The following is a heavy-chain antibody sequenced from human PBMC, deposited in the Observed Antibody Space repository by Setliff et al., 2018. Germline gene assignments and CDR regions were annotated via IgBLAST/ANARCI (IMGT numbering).Heavy chain of an antibody. Sequence: GGSLRLSCAASGFTFSTYRMHWVRQAPGKGLEWVAVIWDDGVKKYHADSVKGRFTISKDNSKNTLYLQMNSLRPEDTAVYYCARTCSGSGCYAGLESWGQGTPVTVSS. V-gene: IGHV3-33*08. J-gene: IGHJ4*02. CDR3: ARTCSGSGCYAGLES. CDR1: GFTFSTYR. CDR2: IWDDGVKK. D-gene: IGHD2-15*01.